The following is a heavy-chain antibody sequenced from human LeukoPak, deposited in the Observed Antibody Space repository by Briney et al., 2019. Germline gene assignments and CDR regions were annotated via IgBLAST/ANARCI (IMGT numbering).Heavy chain of an antibody. Sequence: ASVTVSCTASGYTFTSYGISWVRQAPGQGLEWMGWISAYNGNTNYAQKLQGRVTMTTDTSTSTAYMELRSLRSDDTAVYYCASLLWFGELSGDDAFDIWGQGTMVTVSS. CDR3: ASLLWFGELSGDDAFDI. CDR1: GYTFTSYG. V-gene: IGHV1-18*01. D-gene: IGHD3-10*01. CDR2: ISAYNGNT. J-gene: IGHJ3*02.